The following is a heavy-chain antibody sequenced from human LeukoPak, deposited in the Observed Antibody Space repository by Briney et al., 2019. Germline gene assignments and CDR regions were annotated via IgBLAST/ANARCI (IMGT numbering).Heavy chain of an antibody. J-gene: IGHJ4*02. CDR2: IYYSGST. D-gene: IGHD4-17*01. CDR1: GGSISSYY. V-gene: IGHV4-59*01. CDR3: ARHMKGRGLLTVTKYYFDY. Sequence: SETLSLTCTVSGGSISSYYWSWIRQPPGKGLEWIGYIYYSGSTYYNPSLKSRVTISVDTSKNQFSLKLSSVTAADTAVYYCARHMKGRGLLTVTKYYFDYWGQGTLVTVSS.